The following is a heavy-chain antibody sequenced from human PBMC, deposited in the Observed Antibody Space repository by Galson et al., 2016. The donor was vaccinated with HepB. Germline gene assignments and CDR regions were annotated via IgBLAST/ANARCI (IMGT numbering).Heavy chain of an antibody. V-gene: IGHV5-51*01. CDR3: ARLDEFDAFDI. Sequence: QSGAEVKKPGGSLKISCKGSGYSFNNYWIGWVRQMPGKGLEWMGIIYLGDSDTRYNPSFQGQVIISADKSIKTAYLQWSSLKASDNAMYYCARLDEFDAFDIWGQGTMVTVSS. CDR1: GYSFNNYW. J-gene: IGHJ3*02. CDR2: IYLGDSDT. D-gene: IGHD2-2*03.